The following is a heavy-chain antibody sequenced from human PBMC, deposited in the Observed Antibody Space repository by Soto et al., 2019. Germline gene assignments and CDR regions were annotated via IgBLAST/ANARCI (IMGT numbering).Heavy chain of an antibody. J-gene: IGHJ6*02. D-gene: IGHD2-21*02. CDR2: MYNTGST. V-gene: IGHV4-59*01. CDR1: GGSIRRYY. Sequence: QVQLQESGPGLVKPSETLSLTCTVSGGSIRRYYWSWIRQPPGKGLEWIGYMYNTGSTVYNPSFKSRVTISVDTSKNQFSLKLNSVTAADTAVYYCARDLWGYCGTDCYPLDVWGQGTTVTVSS. CDR3: ARDLWGYCGTDCYPLDV.